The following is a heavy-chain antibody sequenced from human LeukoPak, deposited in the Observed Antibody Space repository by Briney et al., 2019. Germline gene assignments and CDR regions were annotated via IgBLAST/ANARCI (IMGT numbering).Heavy chain of an antibody. J-gene: IGHJ4*02. V-gene: IGHV3-48*04. CDR1: GXTFTTYS. CDR2: ISSSGSTI. D-gene: IGHD7-27*01. CDR3: ARDRNWAFDY. Sequence: GGSLRLSCAASGXTFTTYSMSWVRQAPGKGLEWVSSISSSGSTIYYADSVKGRFTISRDNAKNSLYLQMNSLRAEDTAVYYCARDRNWAFDYWGQGTLVTVSS.